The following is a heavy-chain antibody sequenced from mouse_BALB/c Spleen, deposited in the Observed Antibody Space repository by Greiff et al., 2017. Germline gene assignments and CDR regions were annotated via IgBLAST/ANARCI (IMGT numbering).Heavy chain of an antibody. D-gene: IGHD1-1*01. CDR2: INSNGGST. CDR1: GFTFSSYG. V-gene: IGHV5-6-3*01. CDR3: AREDGSSYFDY. Sequence: EVQLVESGGGLVQPGGSLKLSCAASGFTFSSYGMSWVRQTPDKRLELVATINSNGGSTYYPDSVKGRFTISRDNAKNTLYLQMSSLKSEDTAMYYCAREDGSSYFDYWGQGTTLTVSS. J-gene: IGHJ2*01.